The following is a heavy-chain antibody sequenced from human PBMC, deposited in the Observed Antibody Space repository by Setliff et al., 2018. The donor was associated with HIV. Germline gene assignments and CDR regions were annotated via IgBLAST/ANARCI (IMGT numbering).Heavy chain of an antibody. CDR2: INPDVGHT. V-gene: IGHV1-46*03. J-gene: IGHJ4*02. CDR3: ARASPAPRAYGSGSYLAC. CDR1: GYTFTTSY. Sequence: ASVKVSCKASGYTFTTSYIHWVRQAPGQGLEWMGIINPDVGHTIYAQKFQGRVTMTRDTSTTTAYMDLSSLRSEDTALYYCARASPAPRAYGSGSYLACWGRGTLVTVSS. D-gene: IGHD3-10*01.